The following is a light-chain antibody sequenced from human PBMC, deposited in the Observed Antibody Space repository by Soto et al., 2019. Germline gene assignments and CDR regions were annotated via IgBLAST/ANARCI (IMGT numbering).Light chain of an antibody. CDR1: QTISGW. CDR3: QQRSNWPLIT. CDR2: DAS. J-gene: IGKJ5*01. V-gene: IGKV3-11*01. Sequence: TPAPSTISGSVGDTITITCRASQTISGWLAWYQQRPGKAPNLLIYDASNRATGIPARFSGSVSGTDFTLTISSLEPEDFAVFYCQQRSNWPLITFGQGTRLEIK.